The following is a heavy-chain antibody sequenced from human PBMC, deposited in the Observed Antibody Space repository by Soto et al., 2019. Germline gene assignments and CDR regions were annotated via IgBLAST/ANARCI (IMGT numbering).Heavy chain of an antibody. CDR3: ARDPSSSPEFDY. Sequence: QVQLVQSGAEVKKPGASVKVSCKASGYTFTGYYMHWVRQAPGQGLEWMGWINPNSGGTNYAQKLQGRVTMTRDTSISTAYMELSRLRSDDTAVYYCARDPSSSPEFDYWGQGTLVTVSS. CDR1: GYTFTGYY. V-gene: IGHV1-2*02. CDR2: INPNSGGT. J-gene: IGHJ4*02. D-gene: IGHD6-6*01.